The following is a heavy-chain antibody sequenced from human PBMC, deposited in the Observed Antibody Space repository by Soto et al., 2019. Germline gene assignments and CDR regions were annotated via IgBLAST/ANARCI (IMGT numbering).Heavy chain of an antibody. J-gene: IGHJ6*02. CDR2: ISTDNGNT. V-gene: IGHV1-18*01. D-gene: IGHD5-18*01. Sequence: ASVKVSCKASGYSFTSYGISWVRQAPGQGLEWMGWISTDNGNTDYAHNLQGRVTLTTDTSTSTAYMELWSLRSGDTAVYYCARDVPDTALFFYYYGMDVWGQGITVTVS. CDR1: GYSFTSYG. CDR3: ARDVPDTALFFYYYGMDV.